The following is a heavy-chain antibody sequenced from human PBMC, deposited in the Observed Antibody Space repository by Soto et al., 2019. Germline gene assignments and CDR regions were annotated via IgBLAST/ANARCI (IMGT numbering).Heavy chain of an antibody. J-gene: IGHJ5*02. Sequence: SETLSLTCAVSGGSISSGGYSWSWIRQPPGKGLEWIGYIYHGGSAYYNPSLKSRVSMSVDGSRNQFSLELNSVTAADTAVYYFARGSPGRGWCCFAPGAQGALV. CDR3: ARGSPGRGWCCFAP. D-gene: IGHD6-19*01. CDR2: IYHGGSA. CDR1: GGSISSGGYS. V-gene: IGHV4-30-2*01.